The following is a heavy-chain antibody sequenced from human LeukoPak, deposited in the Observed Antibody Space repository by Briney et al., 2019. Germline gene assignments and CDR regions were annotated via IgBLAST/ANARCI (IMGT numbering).Heavy chain of an antibody. J-gene: IGHJ4*02. D-gene: IGHD5-18*01. CDR2: XSGSGGST. CDR3: ARGGYSYGLPPPTTYYFDY. Sequence: SXXLSCAASXFXXSSXAMSWVXQXPGKGXXWXSAXSGSGGSTYYADSVKGRFTISRDNAKNTLYLQMNSLRAEDTAVYYCARGGYSYGLPPPTTYYFDYWGQGTLVTVSS. CDR1: XFXXSSXA. V-gene: IGHV3-23*01.